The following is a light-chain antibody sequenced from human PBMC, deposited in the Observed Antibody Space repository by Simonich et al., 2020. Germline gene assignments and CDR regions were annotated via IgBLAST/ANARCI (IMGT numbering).Light chain of an antibody. J-gene: IGKJ1*01. V-gene: IGKV4-1*01. CDR1: QSVLYSSNIKNY. CDR2: WAS. CDR3: QQYYSTPWT. Sequence: DIVMTQSPDSLAVSLGERATINSKSSQSVLYSSNIKNYLTWYQKKPGQSPKLLIYWASTRESGVPDRFSGSGSGTDFTLTISSLQAEDVAVYYCQQYYSTPWTFGQGTKVEIK.